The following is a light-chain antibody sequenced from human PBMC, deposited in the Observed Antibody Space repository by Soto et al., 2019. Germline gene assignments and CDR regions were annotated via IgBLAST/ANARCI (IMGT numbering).Light chain of an antibody. CDR2: GNS. J-gene: IGLJ1*01. CDR1: SSNIGAGYD. Sequence: QSVLTQPPSVSGAPGQRVTISCTGSSSNIGAGYDVHWYQQLPGTAPKLLIYGNSNRPSGVPDRFSGSKSGTSASLAITGLQAEDEADYYCGTWDSSLSIYVFGTGTKLTVL. V-gene: IGLV1-40*01. CDR3: GTWDSSLSIYV.